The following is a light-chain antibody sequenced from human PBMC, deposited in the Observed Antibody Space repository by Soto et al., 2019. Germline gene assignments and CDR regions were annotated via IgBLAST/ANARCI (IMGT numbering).Light chain of an antibody. J-gene: IGLJ2*01. Sequence: QSVLTQPASVSGSPGQSITISCTGTSSDVGGYNYVSWYQQHPGQARKLMIYYVSNRPSGVSNRFSGSKSGTTASLTISGLQAEDEADYYCSSYTSSSTLDVVFGGGTKLTVL. CDR1: SSDVGGYNY. CDR2: YVS. CDR3: SSYTSSSTLDVV. V-gene: IGLV2-14*01.